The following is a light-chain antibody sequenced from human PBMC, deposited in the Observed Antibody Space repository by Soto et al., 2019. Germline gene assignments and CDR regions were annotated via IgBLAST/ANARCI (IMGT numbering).Light chain of an antibody. J-gene: IGKJ1*01. CDR2: AAS. CDR1: QSISSW. CDR3: QQSGDTPPWT. V-gene: IGKV1-5*01. Sequence: DIQMTQSPSTLSASVGDRVTITCRASQSISSWLAWYQQKPGKAPKLLIYAASSLQSGVPSRFSDSGSGTEFTLTITSLQPEDFATYYCQQSGDTPPWTFGQGTKVDIK.